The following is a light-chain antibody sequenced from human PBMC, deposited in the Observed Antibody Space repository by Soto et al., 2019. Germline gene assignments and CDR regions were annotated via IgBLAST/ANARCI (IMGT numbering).Light chain of an antibody. CDR1: SSDVGGYNY. V-gene: IGLV2-8*01. CDR2: EVN. CDR3: LSYAGRNDFYV. J-gene: IGLJ1*01. Sequence: QSVLIQPPSASGSPGQSVTISCTGTSSDVGGYNYVSWYQQHPGKAPKVMIYEVNQRPSGVPDRFSGSKSGNTASLTVSGLQAEDEADYYCLSYAGRNDFYVFGTGTKVTVL.